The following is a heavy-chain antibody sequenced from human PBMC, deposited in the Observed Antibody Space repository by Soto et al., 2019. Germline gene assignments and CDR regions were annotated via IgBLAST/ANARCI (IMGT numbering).Heavy chain of an antibody. J-gene: IGHJ6*02. D-gene: IGHD3-3*01. CDR3: ARDKGANDFWSCYYTDYYYGMDV. CDR1: GLTFSSYG. Sequence: GGSLRLSCAASGLTFSSYGMHWVRQAPGKGLEWVAVIWYDGSNKYYADSVKGRFTISRDNSKNTLYLQMNSLRAEDTAVYYCARDKGANDFWSCYYTDYYYGMDVWCQGTMVTVSS. CDR2: IWYDGSNK. V-gene: IGHV3-33*01.